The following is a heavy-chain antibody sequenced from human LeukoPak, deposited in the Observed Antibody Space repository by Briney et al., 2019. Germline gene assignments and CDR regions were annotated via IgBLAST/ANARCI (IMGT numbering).Heavy chain of an antibody. D-gene: IGHD3-9*01. CDR3: AMSDTYYDILTGYSMEINDY. CDR2: INAANGST. J-gene: IGHJ4*02. V-gene: IGHV1-3*01. CDR1: GFTFTTYT. Sequence: GASVKVSCKTSGFTFTTYTMHWVRQAPGQRLEWMGWINAANGSTQYSQKFQGRVTMTRDTSTSTVYMELSSLRSEDTAVYYCAMSDTYYDILTGYSMEINDYWGQGTLVTVSS.